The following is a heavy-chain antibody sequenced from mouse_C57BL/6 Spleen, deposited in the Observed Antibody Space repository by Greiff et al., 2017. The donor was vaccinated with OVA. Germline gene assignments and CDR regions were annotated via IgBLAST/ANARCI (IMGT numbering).Heavy chain of an antibody. CDR3: ASSYDDDWYFAV. CDR2: IYPGDGDT. V-gene: IGHV1-82*01. J-gene: IGHJ1*03. D-gene: IGHD2-4*01. CDR1: GYAFSSSW. Sequence: QVQLQQSGPELVKPGASVKISCKASGYAFSSSWMNWVKQRPGKGLEWIGRIYPGDGDTNYNGKFKGKATLTADKSSSTAYMQLSSLTSEDSAVYFCASSYDDDWYFAVWGTGTTVTVSS.